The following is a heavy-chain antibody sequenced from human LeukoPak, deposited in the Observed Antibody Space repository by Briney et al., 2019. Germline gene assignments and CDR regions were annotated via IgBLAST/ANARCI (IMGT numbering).Heavy chain of an antibody. CDR2: FDPEDGET. CDR3: ATWRLRYYGSGSYYWFDP. J-gene: IGHJ5*02. V-gene: IGHV1-24*01. D-gene: IGHD3-10*01. CDR1: GYTLTELS. Sequence: ASVKVSCKVSGYTLTELSMHWVRQAPGKALEWMGGFDPEDGETIYAQKFQGRVTMTEDTSTDTAYMELSSLRSEDTAVYYCATWRLRYYGSGSYYWFDPWGQGTLVTVSS.